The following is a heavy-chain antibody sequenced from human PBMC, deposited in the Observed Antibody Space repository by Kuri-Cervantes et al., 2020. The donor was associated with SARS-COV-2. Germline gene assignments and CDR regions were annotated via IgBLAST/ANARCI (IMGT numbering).Heavy chain of an antibody. D-gene: IGHD4-17*01. CDR1: GFTFSSYA. Sequence: GGSLRLSCSASGFTFSSYAMHWVRQAPGKGLEYASAISSNGGSTYYADSVKGRFTISRDNSKNTLYLQMSSLRAEDTAVYYCVKDVGYGDLAFGYWGQGTLVTVSS. J-gene: IGHJ4*02. CDR3: VKDVGYGDLAFGY. CDR2: ISSNGGST. V-gene: IGHV3-64D*08.